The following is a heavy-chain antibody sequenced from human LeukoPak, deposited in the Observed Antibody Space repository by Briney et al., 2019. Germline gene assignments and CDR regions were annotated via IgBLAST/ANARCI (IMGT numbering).Heavy chain of an antibody. J-gene: IGHJ4*02. D-gene: IGHD3-10*01. CDR2: IYYSGST. CDR1: GGSISSSSHS. Sequence: SETLSLTCTVSGGSISSSSHSWGWIRQPPGKGLEWIGSIYYSGSTYYNPSLKSRVTISVDTSKNQFSLKLSSVTAADTAIYYCARPYYYGSGSSLETADYWGQGTLVTVSS. CDR3: ARPYYYGSGSSLETADY. V-gene: IGHV4-39*01.